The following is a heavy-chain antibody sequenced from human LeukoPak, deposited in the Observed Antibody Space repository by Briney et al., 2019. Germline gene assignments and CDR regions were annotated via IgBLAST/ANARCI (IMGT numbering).Heavy chain of an antibody. V-gene: IGHV1-46*01. J-gene: IGHJ3*02. D-gene: IGHD4-11*01. CDR2: INPSGGST. Sequence: SVKVSCKASGYTFTSYDINWVRQAPGQGLEWMGIINPSGGSTSYAQKFQGRVTMTRDMSTSTVYMELSSLRSEDTAVYYCARGSNGDAFDIWGQGTMVTVSS. CDR3: ARGSNGDAFDI. CDR1: GYTFTSYD.